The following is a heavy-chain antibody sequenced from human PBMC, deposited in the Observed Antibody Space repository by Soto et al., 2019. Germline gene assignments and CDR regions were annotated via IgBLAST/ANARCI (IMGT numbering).Heavy chain of an antibody. CDR3: ARGDPQWLVPDY. Sequence: ASVKVSVKPSGCTFSSYASIWVRRAPGQGLEWMGGIIPIFGTANYAQKFQGRVTITADESTSTAYMELSSLRSEDTAVYYCARGDPQWLVPDYWGQGTLVTVSS. J-gene: IGHJ4*02. CDR2: IIPIFGTA. D-gene: IGHD6-19*01. CDR1: GCTFSSYA. V-gene: IGHV1-69*13.